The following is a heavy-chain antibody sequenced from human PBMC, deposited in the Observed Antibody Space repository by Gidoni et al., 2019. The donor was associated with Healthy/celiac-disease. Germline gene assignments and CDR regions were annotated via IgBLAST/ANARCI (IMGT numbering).Heavy chain of an antibody. J-gene: IGHJ4*02. V-gene: IGHV1-69*01. CDR1: GGTSSSYA. D-gene: IGHD2-2*01. CDR3: ALMWDIVVVPAAGPFDY. CDR2: LTPIFGTA. Sequence: QVQLVQSGAEVKKPGSSVKVSCKASGGTSSSYAISWVRQVPGQGLEWMGGLTPIFGTANYAQKFQGRVTITADESTSTAYMELSSLRSEDTAVYYCALMWDIVVVPAAGPFDYWGQGTLVTVSS.